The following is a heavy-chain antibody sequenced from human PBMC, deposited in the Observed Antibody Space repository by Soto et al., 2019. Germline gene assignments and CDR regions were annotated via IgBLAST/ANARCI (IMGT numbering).Heavy chain of an antibody. CDR1: GGSISSGDYY. J-gene: IGHJ6*02. CDR2: IYYSGST. CDR3: ARGGEGYYYYYGMDV. D-gene: IGHD3-10*01. Sequence: PSETLSLTCTVSGGSISSGDYYWSWIRQPPGKGLEWIGYIYYSGSTYYNPSLKSRVTISVDTSKNQFSLKLSSVTAADTAVYYCARGGEGYYYYYGMDVCGQGTTVTVSS. V-gene: IGHV4-30-4*01.